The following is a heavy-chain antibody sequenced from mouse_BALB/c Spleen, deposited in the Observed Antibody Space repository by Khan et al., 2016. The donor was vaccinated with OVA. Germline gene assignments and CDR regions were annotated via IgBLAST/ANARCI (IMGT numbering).Heavy chain of an antibody. Sequence: EVELVESGGDLVKSGGSLKLSCAASGLTFSTYGMSWVRQTPDQRLEWVATISTGGSYTYYPDSVKGRSTISTDHSQNTMSLQMSSLKSEDTAMFYCAGLAYYYGSEGFAYWGQGTLVTVSA. CDR1: GLTFSTYG. J-gene: IGHJ3*01. D-gene: IGHD1-1*01. CDR2: ISTGGSYT. V-gene: IGHV5-6*01. CDR3: AGLAYYYGSEGFAY.